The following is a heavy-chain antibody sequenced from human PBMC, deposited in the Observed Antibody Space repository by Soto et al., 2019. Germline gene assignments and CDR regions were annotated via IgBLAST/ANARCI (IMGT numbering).Heavy chain of an antibody. CDR1: GFTFSSYA. Sequence: EVQLLESGGGLVQPGGSLRLSCAASGFTFSSYAMTWVRQAPGKGLEWVSGISGSGGSTYYADSVKGRFTISRDNSKNTLYLQMNSLRAEDTAVYYCGKAQFSGYGFSLNFDSWGQGTLVTVSS. V-gene: IGHV3-23*01. CDR2: ISGSGGST. D-gene: IGHD5-12*01. CDR3: GKAQFSGYGFSLNFDS. J-gene: IGHJ4*02.